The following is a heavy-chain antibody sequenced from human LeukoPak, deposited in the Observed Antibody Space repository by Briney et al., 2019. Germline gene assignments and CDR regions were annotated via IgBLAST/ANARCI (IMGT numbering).Heavy chain of an antibody. J-gene: IGHJ4*02. CDR3: AKDRSLVVVIAILFDY. CDR2: ISGSGGST. Sequence: GGSLRLSCAASGFTFSSYAMSWVRQAPGKGLEWFSAISGSGGSTYYADSVKGRFTISRDNSKNTLYLQMNSLRAEDTAVYYCAKDRSLVVVIAILFDYWGQGTLVTVSS. V-gene: IGHV3-23*01. CDR1: GFTFSSYA. D-gene: IGHD2-21*01.